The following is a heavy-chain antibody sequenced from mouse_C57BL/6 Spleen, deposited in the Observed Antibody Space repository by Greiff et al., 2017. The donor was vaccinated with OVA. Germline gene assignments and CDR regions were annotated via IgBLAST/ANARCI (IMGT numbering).Heavy chain of an antibody. V-gene: IGHV1-81*01. CDR3: ASDYDEGGYAMDD. J-gene: IGHJ4*01. Sequence: QVQLQQSGAELARPGASVKLSCKASGYTFTSYGISWVKQRTGQGLEWIGEIYPRSGNTYYNEKFKGKATLTADKSSSTAYMELRSLTSEDSAVYFCASDYDEGGYAMDDWGQGTSVTVSS. CDR1: GYTFTSYG. CDR2: IYPRSGNT. D-gene: IGHD2-4*01.